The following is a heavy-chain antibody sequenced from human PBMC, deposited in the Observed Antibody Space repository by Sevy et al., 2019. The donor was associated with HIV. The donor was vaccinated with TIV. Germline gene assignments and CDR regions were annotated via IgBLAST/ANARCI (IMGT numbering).Heavy chain of an antibody. V-gene: IGHV3-48*02. Sequence: GGSLRLSCAASGFTFSSYSMIWVRQAPGKGLEWVSYISSSSSTIYYADSVKGRFTISRDNAKNSLYLQMNSLRDEDTAVYDCATSVSIFGGMDVWGQGTTVTVSS. J-gene: IGHJ6*02. CDR1: GFTFSSYS. CDR3: ATSVSIFGGMDV. D-gene: IGHD3-3*01. CDR2: ISSSSSTI.